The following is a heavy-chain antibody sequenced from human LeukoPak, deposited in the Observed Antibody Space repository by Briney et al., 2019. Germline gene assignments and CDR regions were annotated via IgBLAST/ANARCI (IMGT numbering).Heavy chain of an antibody. V-gene: IGHV3-23*01. CDR2: ISGSGGST. CDR1: GFTFSSYA. Sequence: GGSLRLSCAASGFTFSSYAMSWVRQAPGKGLEWVSAISGSGGSTYYADSVKGRFTISRDNSKNTLSLQMNSLRDEDTAVYYCAREYSSSWYHFDYWGQGTLVTVSS. J-gene: IGHJ4*02. D-gene: IGHD6-13*01. CDR3: AREYSSSWYHFDY.